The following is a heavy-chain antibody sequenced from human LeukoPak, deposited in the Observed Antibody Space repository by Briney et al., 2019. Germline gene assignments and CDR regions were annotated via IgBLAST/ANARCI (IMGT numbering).Heavy chain of an antibody. CDR2: IRSKAYGGTA. CDR1: GFIFGDHS. D-gene: IGHD3-9*01. J-gene: IGHJ4*02. V-gene: IGHV3-49*03. CDR3: TREIRYFDWFQADY. Sequence: GGSLRLSCTASGFIFGDHSVSWFRQAPGKGLEWVGFIRSKAYGGTAEYAASVKGRFTISRDDSKSVAYLQMDSLKTEDTAVYYCTREIRYFDWFQADYWGQGTLVTVSS.